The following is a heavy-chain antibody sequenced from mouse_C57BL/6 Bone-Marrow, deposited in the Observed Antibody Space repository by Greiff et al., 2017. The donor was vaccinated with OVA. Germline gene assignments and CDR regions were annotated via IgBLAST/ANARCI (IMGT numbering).Heavy chain of an antibody. CDR2: ISSGSSTI. J-gene: IGHJ3*01. CDR1: GFTFSDYG. Sequence: VQLKESGGGLVKPGGSLKLSCAASGFTFSDYGMHWVRQAPEKGLEWVAYISSGSSTIYYADTVKGRFTISRDNAKNTLFLQMTSLRSEDTAMYYCARRMGRFAYWGQGTLVTVSA. D-gene: IGHD4-1*01. V-gene: IGHV5-17*01. CDR3: ARRMGRFAY.